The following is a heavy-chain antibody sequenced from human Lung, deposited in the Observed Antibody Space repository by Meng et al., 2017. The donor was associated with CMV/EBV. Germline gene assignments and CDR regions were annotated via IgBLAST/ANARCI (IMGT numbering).Heavy chain of an antibody. J-gene: IGHJ6*01. D-gene: IGHD2-15*01. CDR1: GGSIGRGGNY. V-gene: IGHV4-61*08. CDR2: IYYTGST. CDR3: ASGNCSASSCYSGDYYGLDV. Sequence: SXTLSLXCRVSGGSIGRGGNYYHWIRQPPGKGLEWIGKIYYTGSTNSNLSLKSRVSMSVDTTKNQFSLMFTSVTAADTAVYYCASGNCSASSCYSGDYYGLDVWXQGNXVNGAS.